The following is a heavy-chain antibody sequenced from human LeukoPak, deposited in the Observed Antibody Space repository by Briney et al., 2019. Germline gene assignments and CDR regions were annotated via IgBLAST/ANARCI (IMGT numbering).Heavy chain of an antibody. J-gene: IGHJ4*02. CDR3: ARDLAEAYGDHHTG. D-gene: IGHD4-17*01. CDR1: GGTFSSYA. Sequence: SVKVSCKASGGTFSSYAISWVRQAPGQGLEWMGGIIPIFGTANYAQKFQGRVTITADESTSAAYMELSSLRSEDTAVYYCARDLAEAYGDHHTGWGQGTLVTVSS. V-gene: IGHV1-69*13. CDR2: IIPIFGTA.